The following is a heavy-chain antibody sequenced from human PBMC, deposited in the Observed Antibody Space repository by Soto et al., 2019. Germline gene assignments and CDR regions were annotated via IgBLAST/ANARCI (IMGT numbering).Heavy chain of an antibody. J-gene: IGHJ4*02. Sequence: QVQLVESGGGVVQPGRSLRLSCAASGFTFSSYAMHWVRQAPGKGLEWVAVISYDGSNKYYADSVKGRFTISRDNSKNTLYRQMNSLRAEDTAVYYCARDGEQLVIFDYWGQGTLVTVSS. V-gene: IGHV3-30-3*01. D-gene: IGHD6-6*01. CDR2: ISYDGSNK. CDR3: ARDGEQLVIFDY. CDR1: GFTFSSYA.